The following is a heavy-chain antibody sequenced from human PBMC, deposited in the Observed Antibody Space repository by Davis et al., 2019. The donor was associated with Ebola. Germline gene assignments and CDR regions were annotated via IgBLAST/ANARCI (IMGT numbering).Heavy chain of an antibody. CDR1: GYTFTSYG. J-gene: IGHJ6*02. CDR3: ARDDYGDFPPYYYYGMDV. V-gene: IGHV1-18*04. D-gene: IGHD4-17*01. Sequence: ASVKVSCKASGYTFTSYGISWVRQAPEQGLEWMGWISAYNGNTNYAQKLQGRVTMTTDTSTSTAYMELRRLRSDDTAVYYCARDDYGDFPPYYYYGMDVWGQGTTVTVSS. CDR2: ISAYNGNT.